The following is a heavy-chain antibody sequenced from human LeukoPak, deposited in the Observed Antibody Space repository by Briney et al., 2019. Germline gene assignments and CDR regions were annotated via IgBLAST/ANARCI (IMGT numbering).Heavy chain of an antibody. CDR1: GFTFDDYA. CDR3: AKIAAAGTFDY. CDR2: ISWNSGSI. V-gene: IGHV3-9*01. D-gene: IGHD6-13*01. J-gene: IGHJ4*02. Sequence: GGSLRLSCAASGFTFDDYAMHWVRQAPGKGLEWVSGISWNSGSIGYADSVKGRFTISRDNAKNSLYLQKNSLRAEDTALYYCAKIAAAGTFDYWGQGTLVTVSS.